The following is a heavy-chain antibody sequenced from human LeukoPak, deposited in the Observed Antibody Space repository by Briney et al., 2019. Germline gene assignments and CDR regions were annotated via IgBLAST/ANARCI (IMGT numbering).Heavy chain of an antibody. D-gene: IGHD3-10*01. CDR2: IYHSGST. CDR1: GYSISSGYY. J-gene: IGHJ4*02. Sequence: PSETLSLTCAVSGYSISSGYYWGWIRQRPGKGLEWIGSIYHSGSTYYNPSLKSRVTISVDTSKNQFSLKLSSVTAADTAVYYCASFSYGPFDYWGQGPLVTVSS. V-gene: IGHV4-38-2*01. CDR3: ASFSYGPFDY.